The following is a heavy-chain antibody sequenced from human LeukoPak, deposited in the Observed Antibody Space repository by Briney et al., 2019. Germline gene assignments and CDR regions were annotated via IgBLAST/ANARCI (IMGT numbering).Heavy chain of an antibody. Sequence: ASVKVSCKASGYTFTSYDINWVRQATGQGLEWMGWMNPNSGSTGYAQKFQGRVTMTRNTSISTAYMELSSLRSEDTAVYYCARVGVATRVRYYYDSSGRRAVFDYWGQGTLVTVSS. CDR1: GYTFTSYD. J-gene: IGHJ4*02. CDR3: ARVGVATRVRYYYDSSGRRAVFDY. V-gene: IGHV1-8*01. CDR2: MNPNSGST. D-gene: IGHD3-22*01.